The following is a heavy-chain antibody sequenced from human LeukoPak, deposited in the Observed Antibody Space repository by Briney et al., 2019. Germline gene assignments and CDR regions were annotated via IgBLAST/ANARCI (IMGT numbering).Heavy chain of an antibody. V-gene: IGHV3-30*04. CDR1: VFTLSGYA. CDR2: ISYDGSNR. J-gene: IGHJ4*02. Sequence: GGAVRLSCPASVFTLSGYAMHGVRQARCRGRDGVAVISYDGSNRDYAYSVQGRFTSSRDNSKNTLYLQMNSLRAEDTAVYYCARSVVVTTLFDYWGQGTLVTVSS. CDR3: ARSVVVTTLFDY. D-gene: IGHD3-22*01.